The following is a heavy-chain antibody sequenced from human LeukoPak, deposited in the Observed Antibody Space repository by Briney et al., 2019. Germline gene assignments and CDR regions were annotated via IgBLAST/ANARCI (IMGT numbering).Heavy chain of an antibody. Sequence: SQTLSLTCTVSGGSISSGGYYWSWLRQHPGKGLEWIGYIYYSGSTFYNPSLESRVTISRDTSKNQFSLKLSFVAAADTALYYCARRMTTAGYFDYWGQGTLVTVSS. CDR1: GGSISSGGYY. D-gene: IGHD6-13*01. J-gene: IGHJ4*02. V-gene: IGHV4-31*03. CDR2: IYYSGST. CDR3: ARRMTTAGYFDY.